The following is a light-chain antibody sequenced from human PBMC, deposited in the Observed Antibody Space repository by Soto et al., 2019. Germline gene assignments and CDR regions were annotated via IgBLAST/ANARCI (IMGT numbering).Light chain of an antibody. J-gene: IGLJ1*01. V-gene: IGLV2-14*01. CDR3: SADTSSSTPYV. CDR2: EVS. CDR1: SSDVGGYNY. Sequence: QSVLTQPASVSGSPGQSITISCTGTSSDVGGYNYVSWYQQHPGKAPKLMIYEVSNRPSGVSNRFSGSKSGNTDSQTISGRQGEDVADYYCSADTSSSTPYVFGTATKVTVL.